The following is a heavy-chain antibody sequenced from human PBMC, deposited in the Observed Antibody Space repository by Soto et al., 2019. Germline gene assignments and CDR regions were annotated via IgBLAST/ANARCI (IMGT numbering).Heavy chain of an antibody. CDR3: AREYSSGWSGY. CDR2: IVPLLGTA. D-gene: IGHD6-19*01. Sequence: QVHLVQSGAEVKKPGSSVKVSCKASGGTFSTSGISWVRQAPGQGLEWVGRIVPLLGTANYAQRFQGRVTIAADESTSTAYMELSRPRSEDTAVYYCAREYSSGWSGYWGQGTLVAVSS. V-gene: IGHV1-69*01. CDR1: GGTFSTSG. J-gene: IGHJ4*02.